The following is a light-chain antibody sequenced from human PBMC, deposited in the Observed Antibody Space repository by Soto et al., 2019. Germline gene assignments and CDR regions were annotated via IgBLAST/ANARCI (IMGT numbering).Light chain of an antibody. CDR2: LNSDGSH. CDR3: QTWSTDIRV. Sequence: QSVLTQPPSASASLGASVKLTCTLSSGHNSYAIAWHQQQPEKGPRYLMKLNSDGSHSKVDGIPDRFSGSSSGAERYLTISSLQSEDEADYYWQTWSTDIRVFGGGTKLTVL. J-gene: IGLJ3*02. CDR1: SGHNSYA. V-gene: IGLV4-69*01.